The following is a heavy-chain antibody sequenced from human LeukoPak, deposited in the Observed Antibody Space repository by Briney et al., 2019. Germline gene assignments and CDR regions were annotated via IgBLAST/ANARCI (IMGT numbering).Heavy chain of an antibody. CDR3: ARSPIVPAAIDGMDV. CDR2: IYYSGGT. Sequence: SQTLSLTCTVSVGSISSGGYYWSWIRQHPGKGLEWIGYIYYSGGTYYNPSLKSRVTISVDTSKNQFSLKLSSVTAADTAVYYCARSPIVPAAIDGMDVWGKGTTVTVSS. J-gene: IGHJ6*04. D-gene: IGHD2-2*01. V-gene: IGHV4-31*03. CDR1: VGSISSGGYY.